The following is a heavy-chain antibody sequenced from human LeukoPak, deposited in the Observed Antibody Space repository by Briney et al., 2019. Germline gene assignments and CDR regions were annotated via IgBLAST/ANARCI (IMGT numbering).Heavy chain of an antibody. CDR1: GFTLGDYA. Sequence: PGGSLRLSCRGSGFTLGDYAMHWVRQAPGKGLEYIAAINDKGDATYHADSLKGRFTISRDNSKNTVHLQMGSLRGDDIAVYYCAREENGVYCTKGGCPNVFFGLDVWGQGTTVIVSS. V-gene: IGHV3-64*02. J-gene: IGHJ6*02. CDR2: INDKGDAT. CDR3: AREENGVYCTKGGCPNVFFGLDV. D-gene: IGHD2-8*01.